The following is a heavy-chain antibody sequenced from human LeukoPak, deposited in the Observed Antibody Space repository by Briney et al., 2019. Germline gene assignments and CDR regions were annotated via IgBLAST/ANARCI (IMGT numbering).Heavy chain of an antibody. CDR2: KSGAGRD. J-gene: IGHJ1*01. D-gene: IGHD4-11*01. V-gene: IGHV4-59*03. Sequence: SETLSLTCSVSGVSISTYYWSWLRQPPGKGLEWVGYKSGAGRDLYNPSLKSRVTISVDASENQFSLSLRSVTAADTAMYYCACTTRVTPDGRAEYFEDWGQGTLVIVSS. CDR1: GVSISTYY. CDR3: ACTTRVTPDGRAEYFED.